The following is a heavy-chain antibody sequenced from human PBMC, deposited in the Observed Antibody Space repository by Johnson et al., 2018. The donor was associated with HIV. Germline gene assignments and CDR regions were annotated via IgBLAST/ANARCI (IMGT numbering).Heavy chain of an antibody. V-gene: IGHV3-66*01. Sequence: VQLVESGGGVVQPGRSLRLSCAASGFTVSNNFMNWVRQAPGKGLEWVSLLYSGGNTYYADSVRGRFTISRDNSKNTLYLQMNSLRAEDTAIYYCARDASYYGSANDAFDIWGQGTMVTVSS. D-gene: IGHD3-10*01. CDR2: LYSGGNT. J-gene: IGHJ3*02. CDR1: GFTVSNNF. CDR3: ARDASYYGSANDAFDI.